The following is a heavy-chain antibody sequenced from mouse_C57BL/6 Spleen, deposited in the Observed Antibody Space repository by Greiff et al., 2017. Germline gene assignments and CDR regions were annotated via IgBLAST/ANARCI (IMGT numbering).Heavy chain of an antibody. V-gene: IGHV1-59*01. CDR1: GYTFTSYW. CDR2: IDPSDSYT. Sequence: QVQLQQPGAELVRPGTSVKLSCKASGYTFTSYWMHWVKQRPGQGLEWIGVIDPSDSYTNYNQKFKGKATLTVDTSSSTAYMQLSSLTSEDSAVYYCATIYYDYVEGYFDVWGTGTTVTVSS. J-gene: IGHJ1*03. CDR3: ATIYYDYVEGYFDV. D-gene: IGHD2-4*01.